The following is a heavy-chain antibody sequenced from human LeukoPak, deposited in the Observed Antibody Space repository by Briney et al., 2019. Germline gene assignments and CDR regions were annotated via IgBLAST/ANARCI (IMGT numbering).Heavy chain of an antibody. V-gene: IGHV4-4*07. Sequence: PSETLSLTCTVSGGSISSYYWTWIRQPAGRGLEWIGRTHTSGSTNYNPSLKSRVTISLDTSKNQFSLRLSSVTAADTAAYYCARDTAASGYRFDPWGQGILVNVS. CDR3: ARDTAASGYRFDP. CDR1: GGSISSYY. J-gene: IGHJ5*02. CDR2: THTSGST. D-gene: IGHD5-12*01.